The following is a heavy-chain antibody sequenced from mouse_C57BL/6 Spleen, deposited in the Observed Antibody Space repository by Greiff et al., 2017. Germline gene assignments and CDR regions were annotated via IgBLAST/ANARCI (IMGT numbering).Heavy chain of an antibody. CDR1: GYTFTDYY. D-gene: IGHD2-5*01. CDR2: INPNNGGT. Sequence: VQPQQSGPELVKPGASVKISCKASGYTFTDYYMNWVKQSHGKSLEWIGDINPNNGGTSYNQKFKGKATLTVDKSSSTAYMELRSLTSEDSAVYDCAKIVTYDYAMDYWGQGTSVTVSS. J-gene: IGHJ4*01. V-gene: IGHV1-26*01. CDR3: AKIVTYDYAMDY.